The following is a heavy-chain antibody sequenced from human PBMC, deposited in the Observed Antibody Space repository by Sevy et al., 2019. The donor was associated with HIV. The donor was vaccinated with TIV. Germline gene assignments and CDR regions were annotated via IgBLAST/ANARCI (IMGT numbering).Heavy chain of an antibody. CDR2: IYQDGSEK. V-gene: IGHV3-7*01. D-gene: IGHD4-17*01. CDR3: AREGSYGDYMLSYYYGMDV. J-gene: IGHJ6*02. CDR1: GFSFRSYW. Sequence: GVSLRLSCAASGFSFRSYWMTWVRQAPGKGLEWVASIYQDGSEKYYMDSVKGRFTVSRDNAKNSLFLQMNSLGVEDTAVYYCAREGSYGDYMLSYYYGMDVWGQGTTVTVSS.